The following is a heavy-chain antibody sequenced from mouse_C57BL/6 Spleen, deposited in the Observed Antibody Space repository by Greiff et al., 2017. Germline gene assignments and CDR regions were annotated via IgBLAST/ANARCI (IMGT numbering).Heavy chain of an antibody. CDR2: LWSGGGT. V-gene: IGHV2-2*01. Sequence: QVQLQQSGPGLVQPSQSLSITCTVSGFSLTSYGVHWVRQSPGKGLEWLGVLWSGGGTDYNDAFISRLGISKDNSKSQVCFKMNSLQADDTAIYYCDRRPGYYFDYWGQGTTLTVSS. D-gene: IGHD3-1*01. CDR3: DRRPGYYFDY. CDR1: GFSLTSYG. J-gene: IGHJ2*01.